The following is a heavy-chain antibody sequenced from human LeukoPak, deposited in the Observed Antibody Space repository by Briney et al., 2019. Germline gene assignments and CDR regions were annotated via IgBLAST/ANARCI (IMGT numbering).Heavy chain of an antibody. CDR1: GGSFSGYY. V-gene: IGHV4-34*01. CDR3: ARGVRRALVVVVAATRGFDY. D-gene: IGHD2-15*01. CDR2: INHSGST. J-gene: IGHJ4*02. Sequence: SETLSLTXALYGGSFSGYYWSWIRQPPGKGLEWIGEINHSGSTNDNPSLKSRVTISVDTSKNQFSLKLSSVTAADTAVYYCARGVRRALVVVVAATRGFDYWGQGTLVTVSS.